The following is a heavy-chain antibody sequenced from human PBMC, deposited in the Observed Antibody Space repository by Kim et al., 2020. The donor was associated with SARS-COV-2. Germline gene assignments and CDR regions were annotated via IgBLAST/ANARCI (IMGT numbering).Heavy chain of an antibody. CDR2: IYSGGST. D-gene: IGHD3-10*01. J-gene: IGHJ6*02. CDR1: GFTVSSHY. Sequence: GGSLRLSCAASGFTVSSHYMSWVRQAPGKGLDWVSVIYSGGSTYYADSVKGRFTISRDNSKNTLYLQMNSLRAEDTAVYYCAGAMVRGVIITGGMDVWGQETTVTVAS. V-gene: IGHV3-53*01. CDR3: AGAMVRGVIITGGMDV.